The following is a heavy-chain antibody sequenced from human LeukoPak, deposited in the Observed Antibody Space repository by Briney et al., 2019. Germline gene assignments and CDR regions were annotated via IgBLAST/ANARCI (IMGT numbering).Heavy chain of an antibody. Sequence: GGSLRLSCTASGFTFSSYAMSWVRQAPGKGLEWVSAISASGGSTYYADSVKGRFTISRDNSQNTLYLQVNSLRAEDTAVYYCAKGLVPAAIRVVDYWGQGTLVTVSS. CDR2: ISASGGST. J-gene: IGHJ4*02. V-gene: IGHV3-23*01. CDR1: GFTFSSYA. CDR3: AKGLVPAAIRVVDY. D-gene: IGHD2-2*01.